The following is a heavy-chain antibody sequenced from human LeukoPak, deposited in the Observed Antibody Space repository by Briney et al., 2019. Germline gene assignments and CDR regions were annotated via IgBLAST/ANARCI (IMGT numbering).Heavy chain of an antibody. CDR3: ATETNGRHYDY. D-gene: IGHD1-14*01. Sequence: GGSLRLSCAASGFTVSSNYMSWVRQSPGRGLEWVSVIYSGGSTYYADSIKGRFTISRDNANNFLYLQMNSLRAKDTAVYYCATETNGRHYDYWGQGTLLTVSS. CDR2: IYSGGST. V-gene: IGHV3-53*01. CDR1: GFTVSSNY. J-gene: IGHJ4*02.